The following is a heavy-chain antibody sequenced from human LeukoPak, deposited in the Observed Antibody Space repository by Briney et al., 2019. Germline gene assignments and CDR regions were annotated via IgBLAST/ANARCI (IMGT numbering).Heavy chain of an antibody. Sequence: ASVKVSCKASGYTFTSYGISWVRQAPGQGLEWIGWISAYNGNTNYAQKLQGRVTMTTDTSTSTAYMELRSLRSDDTAVYYCARDTPIDIVVVPAAAGDAFDIWGQGTMVTVSS. V-gene: IGHV1-18*01. CDR1: GYTFTSYG. CDR2: ISAYNGNT. J-gene: IGHJ3*02. CDR3: ARDTPIDIVVVPAAAGDAFDI. D-gene: IGHD2-2*01.